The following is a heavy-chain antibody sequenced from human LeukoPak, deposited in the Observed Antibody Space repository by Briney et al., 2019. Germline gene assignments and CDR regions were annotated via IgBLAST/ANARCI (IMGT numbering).Heavy chain of an antibody. CDR3: GTTEHDSGDY. CDR1: GESFTTFY. V-gene: IGHV4-34*01. CDR2: INHTGST. D-gene: IGHD6-25*01. J-gene: IGHJ4*02. Sequence: SETLSLTCAVYGESFTTFYWGWIRQTPGKGLEWIGEINHTGSTNYNPSLKSRVTISIDTSKNQFSLKLSSVTAADTAVYFCGTTEHDSGDYWGQGTLVTVSS.